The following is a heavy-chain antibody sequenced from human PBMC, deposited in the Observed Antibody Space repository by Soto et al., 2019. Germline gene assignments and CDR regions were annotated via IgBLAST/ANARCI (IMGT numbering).Heavy chain of an antibody. V-gene: IGHV3-30*18. D-gene: IGHD7-27*01. Sequence: QMQLVECGGGVVQPGRSLRLSCAASGFTFPRFGMHWVRQAPGKGLEWVALITYEGSQIYYADAVKGRFTISRDNGDNTLSLQMDNLRTEDTATYFCAKGRGEMNWANYYGLDVWGQGTTVTVSS. CDR3: AKGRGEMNWANYYGLDV. CDR2: ITYEGSQI. J-gene: IGHJ6*02. CDR1: GFTFPRFG.